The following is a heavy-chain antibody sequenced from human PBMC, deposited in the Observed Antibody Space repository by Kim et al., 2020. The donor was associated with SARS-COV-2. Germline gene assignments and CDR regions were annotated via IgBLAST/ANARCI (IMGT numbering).Heavy chain of an antibody. Sequence: YADSVKGRFTISRDNSKNTLYLQMNSLRAEDTAVYYCAKSPNSRSGSYYHWGQGTLVTVSS. J-gene: IGHJ4*02. D-gene: IGHD3-10*01. CDR3: AKSPNSRSGSYYH. V-gene: IGHV3-23*01.